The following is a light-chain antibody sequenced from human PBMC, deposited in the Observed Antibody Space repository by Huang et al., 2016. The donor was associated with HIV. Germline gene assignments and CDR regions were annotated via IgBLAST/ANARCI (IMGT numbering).Light chain of an antibody. CDR2: DTS. Sequence: EIKMTQSPATLSVSPGGRVTTSCRASQNVRNNLAWYQQKTGQAPRLLIYDTSTRASGIPARFSGSGSGTEFTLTISGLQSEDFAIYYCQQYDKWPPGLTFGGGTKVEI. CDR1: QNVRNN. J-gene: IGKJ4*01. CDR3: QQYDKWPPGLT. V-gene: IGKV3D-15*01.